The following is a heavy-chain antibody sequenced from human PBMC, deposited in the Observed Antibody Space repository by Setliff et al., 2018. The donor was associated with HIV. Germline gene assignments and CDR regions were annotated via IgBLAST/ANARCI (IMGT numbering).Heavy chain of an antibody. Sequence: PSETLSLTCSVSGGPITSNTYFWDWIRQAPGKGLEWIGSIYHSGNTYYNPSLKSRVSISVDTSKRQFSLKLTSVTAGDSALYYCARRRGQKATGWYYFDFWGQGALVPSPQ. CDR3: ARRRGQKATGWYYFDF. V-gene: IGHV4-39*01. J-gene: IGHJ4*02. CDR1: GGPITSNTYF. CDR2: IYHSGNT. D-gene: IGHD6-19*01.